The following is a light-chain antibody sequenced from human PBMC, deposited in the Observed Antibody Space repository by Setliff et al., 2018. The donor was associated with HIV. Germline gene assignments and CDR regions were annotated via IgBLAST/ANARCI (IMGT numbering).Light chain of an antibody. CDR3: ASYAGDGVHDIYV. V-gene: IGLV2-8*01. CDR2: ELS. J-gene: IGLJ1*01. CDR1: SSDIGSHNH. Sequence: QSVLTQPPSASGSPGQSVAISCTGTSSDIGSHNHVSWYQQYPGKAPKLMIYELSQRPSGVPDRFSGSKSGNTASLTVSVLQAEDEADYYCASYAGDGVHDIYVFGTGTKVTVL.